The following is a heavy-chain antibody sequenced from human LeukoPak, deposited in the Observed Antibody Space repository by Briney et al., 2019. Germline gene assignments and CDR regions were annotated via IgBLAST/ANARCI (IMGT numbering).Heavy chain of an antibody. CDR1: GFTFSSYA. Sequence: GGSLRLSCAASGFTFSSYATHWVRQAPGKGLEWVAVISYDGSNKYYADSVKGRLTISRDNSKSTLYLQMNSLRAEDTAVYYCAKDGHPGDDPLTGLYSYYGMDGWGQGTTVTASS. CDR2: ISYDGSNK. J-gene: IGHJ6*02. CDR3: AKDGHPGDDPLTGLYSYYGMDG. V-gene: IGHV3-30-3*01. D-gene: IGHD3-9*01.